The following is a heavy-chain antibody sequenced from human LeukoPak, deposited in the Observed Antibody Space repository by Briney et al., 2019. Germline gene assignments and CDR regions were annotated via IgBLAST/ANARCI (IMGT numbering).Heavy chain of an antibody. CDR1: GGXITGSSYY. D-gene: IGHD3-9*01. J-gene: IGHJ4*02. CDR3: TRGSYDVLTGRSTLGEY. V-gene: IGHV4-39*02. Sequence: SETLSLTCTISGGXITGSSYYWGWIRQSPGKGLVWIGNIYYSGSTYYNSSLKSRVTISIDTSKNHFSLRLTSVTASDTAVYFCTRGSYDVLTGRSTLGEYWGQGTLVAVSS. CDR2: IYYSGST.